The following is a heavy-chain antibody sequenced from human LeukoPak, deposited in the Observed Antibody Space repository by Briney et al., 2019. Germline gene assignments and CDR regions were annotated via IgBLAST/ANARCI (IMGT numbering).Heavy chain of an antibody. Sequence: GGSLRLSCAASRFTVSNAWMSWVRQAPGKGLEWVGRIKSKTDGGTTDYAAPVKGRFTISRDDSENTLFLQMISLQGEDTAVYYCTTDGGLAAVNTMGYWGQGTLVTVSS. J-gene: IGHJ4*02. D-gene: IGHD4-17*01. V-gene: IGHV3-15*01. CDR2: IKSKTDGGTT. CDR3: TTDGGLAAVNTMGY. CDR1: RFTVSNAW.